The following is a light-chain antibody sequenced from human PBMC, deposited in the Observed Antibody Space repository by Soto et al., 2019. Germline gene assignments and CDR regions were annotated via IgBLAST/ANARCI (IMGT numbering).Light chain of an antibody. CDR2: AAS. CDR1: QGISSW. CDR3: QQANSFPVT. Sequence: DIQLPQPPHSVSASVGDRATISCRASQGISSWLARYNQKPGKAPKLLIYAASSLKSGVPSRFSGSGSGTDFTLTISSLQPEDFATYYCQQANSFPVTFGQGTRLEIK. J-gene: IGKJ5*01. V-gene: IGKV1-12*01.